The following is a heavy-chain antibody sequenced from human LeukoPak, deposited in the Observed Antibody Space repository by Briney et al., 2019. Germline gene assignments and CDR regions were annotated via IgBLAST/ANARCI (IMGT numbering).Heavy chain of an antibody. CDR3: ARGGTMVRGVKGYYYYYMDV. V-gene: IGHV1-18*01. CDR1: GYTFTSYG. D-gene: IGHD3-10*01. J-gene: IGHJ6*03. CDR2: ISAYNGNT. Sequence: ASVKVSCKASGYTFTSYGISWVRQAPGQGLEWMGWISAYNGNTNYAQKLQGRVTMTTDTSTSTAYMELRSLRSDDTVVYYCARGGTMVRGVKGYYYYYMDVWGRGTTVTVSS.